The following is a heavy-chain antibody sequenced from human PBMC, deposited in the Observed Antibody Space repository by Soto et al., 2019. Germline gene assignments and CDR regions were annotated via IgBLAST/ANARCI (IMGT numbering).Heavy chain of an antibody. CDR2: INAGDGNT. CDR3: ARDQAHGSADFDY. J-gene: IGHJ4*02. CDR1: GYTFTSYA. D-gene: IGHD2-15*01. Sequence: ASVKVSCKASGYTFTSYAMHWVRQAPGQRLEWMGWINAGDGNTKYSQKFQGRVTITRDTSASTAYMELSSLRSEDTAVYYCARDQAHGSADFDYWGQGTLVTVSS. V-gene: IGHV1-3*01.